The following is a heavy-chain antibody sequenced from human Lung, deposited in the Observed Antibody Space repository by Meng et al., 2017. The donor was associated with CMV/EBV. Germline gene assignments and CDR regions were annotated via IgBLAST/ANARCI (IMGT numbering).Heavy chain of an antibody. V-gene: IGHV1-2*02. CDR1: GYTFTGYY. CDR2: ITPNSGGT. CDR3: ARGPFYYYGMDV. D-gene: IGHD3-10*01. J-gene: IGHJ6*02. Sequence: ASXXVSXKASGYTFTGYYIHWVRQAPGQGLEWMGWITPNSGGTNYAQKFQGRVTMTRDTSISTAYMELSRLRSDDTAVYYCARGPFYYYGMDVWGQGTPVTVSS.